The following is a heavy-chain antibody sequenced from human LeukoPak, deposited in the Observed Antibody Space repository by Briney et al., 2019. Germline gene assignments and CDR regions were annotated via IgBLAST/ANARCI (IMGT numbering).Heavy chain of an antibody. CDR3: AGHTRPRTGWDYYYMDV. V-gene: IGHV3-23*01. Sequence: GGSLRLSCAASGFTFSSYGMSWVRQAPGKGLEWVSAISGSGGTTYYADSVKGRFTISRDNSKNTLYLQMNSLRAEDTAVYYCAGHTRPRTGWDYYYMDVWGKGTTVTVSS. J-gene: IGHJ6*03. CDR2: ISGSGGTT. D-gene: IGHD1-14*01. CDR1: GFTFSSYG.